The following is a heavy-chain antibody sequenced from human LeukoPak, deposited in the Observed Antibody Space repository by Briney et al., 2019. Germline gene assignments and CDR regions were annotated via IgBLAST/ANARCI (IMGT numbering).Heavy chain of an antibody. CDR1: GYTFTSYA. J-gene: IGHJ4*02. CDR2: INAGNGNT. CDR3: ARDPVCGGDCYFGPVDY. D-gene: IGHD2-21*02. V-gene: IGHV1-3*01. Sequence: ASVKVSCKASGYTFTSYAMHWVRQAPAQRLEWMGWINAGNGNTKYSQKFQGRVTITRDTSASTAYMELSSLRSEDTAVYYCARDPVCGGDCYFGPVDYWGQGTLVTVSS.